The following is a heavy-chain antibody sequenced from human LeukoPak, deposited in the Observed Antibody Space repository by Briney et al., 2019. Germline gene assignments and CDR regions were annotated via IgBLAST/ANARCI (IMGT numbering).Heavy chain of an antibody. V-gene: IGHV1-2*02. D-gene: IGHD3-10*01. CDR2: FNRNSGAT. CDR3: AREYGSGYYFVYLDY. J-gene: IGHJ4*02. CDR1: GYTFTGYY. Sequence: ASVKVSCKASGYTFTGYYIHWVRQSPGQGPEWMGWFNRNSGATDSAQKFQGRVTMTGDTSISTAYMELSGLTSDDTAVYYCAREYGSGYYFVYLDYWGQGTLVTVSS.